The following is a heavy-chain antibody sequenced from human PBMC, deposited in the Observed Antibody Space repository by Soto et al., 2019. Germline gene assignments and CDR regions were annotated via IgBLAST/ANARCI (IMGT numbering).Heavy chain of an antibody. CDR2: TYYSGST. CDR1: GGSISSGGYY. V-gene: IGHV4-31*03. Sequence: QVQLQESGPGLVKPSQTLSLTCTVSGGSISSGGYYWSWIRQHPGKGLEGIGYTYYSGSTYYNPSLQSRVTISVDTSKNQFSLKLSSVTAADTAVYYCARGSLGGSGYSGGGMDVWGQGTTVTVSS. D-gene: IGHD5-12*01. CDR3: ARGSLGGSGYSGGGMDV. J-gene: IGHJ6*02.